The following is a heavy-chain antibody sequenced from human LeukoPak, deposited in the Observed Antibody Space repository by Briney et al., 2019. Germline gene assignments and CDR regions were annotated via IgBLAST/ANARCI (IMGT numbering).Heavy chain of an antibody. CDR2: ISSSSSYI. D-gene: IGHD5-18*01. V-gene: IGHV3-21*01. Sequence: GGSLRLSCAASGFTFSSYSMNWVRQAPGKGLEWASSISSSSSYIYYADSVKGRFTISRANAKNSLYLQMNSLRAEDTAVYYCARTLGGYSYGYVGYYLDYWGQGTLVTVSS. CDR1: GFTFSSYS. CDR3: ARTLGGYSYGYVGYYLDY. J-gene: IGHJ4*02.